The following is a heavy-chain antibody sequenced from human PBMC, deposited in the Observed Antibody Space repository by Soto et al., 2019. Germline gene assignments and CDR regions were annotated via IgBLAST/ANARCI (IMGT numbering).Heavy chain of an antibody. CDR1: GGTISAYY. J-gene: IGHJ4*02. CDR3: ARNRKDFWNGYYFDS. Sequence: KTSETLSLTCSVSGGTISAYYWNWIRQSPGKGLEWIGYIHYSGSTSYNRSLESRVTISLNPSKTQFSLKLSSVTAADTAFYYCARNRKDFWNGYYFDSWGQGTLVTVSS. CDR2: IHYSGST. D-gene: IGHD3-3*01. V-gene: IGHV4-59*01.